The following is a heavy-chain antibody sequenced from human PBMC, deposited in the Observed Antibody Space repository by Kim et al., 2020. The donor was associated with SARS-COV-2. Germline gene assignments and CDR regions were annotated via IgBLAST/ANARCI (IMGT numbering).Heavy chain of an antibody. CDR3: ARDKYDSSGYSYGMDV. J-gene: IGHJ6*02. V-gene: IGHV3-30*01. Sequence: VKGRFTIARDNSKNTLYLQMNSLRAEDTAVYYCARDKYDSSGYSYGMDVWGQGTTVTVSS. D-gene: IGHD3-22*01.